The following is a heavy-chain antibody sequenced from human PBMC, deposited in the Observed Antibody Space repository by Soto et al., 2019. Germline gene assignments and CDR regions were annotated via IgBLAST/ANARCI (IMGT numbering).Heavy chain of an antibody. D-gene: IGHD3-10*01. J-gene: IGHJ6*02. V-gene: IGHV5-51*01. CDR2: IYPGDSDT. CDR3: AGRSEYHYGSGKYYGLDV. Sequence: RGESLKISCKGSGYTFTNNWVGWVRQMPGKGLEWMGIIYPGDSDTRYSPSFQGQVTISVDKSIAAAYLQWSSLKASDTAMYYCAGRSEYHYGSGKYYGLDVWGQGTTVTVSS. CDR1: GYTFTNNW.